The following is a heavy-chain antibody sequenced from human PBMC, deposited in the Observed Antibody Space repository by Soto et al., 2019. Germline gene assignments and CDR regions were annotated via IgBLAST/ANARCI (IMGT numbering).Heavy chain of an antibody. CDR1: GYTFTSYD. CDR3: ARGLSLVWSGYYNFDY. J-gene: IGHJ4*02. V-gene: IGHV1-8*01. Sequence: ASVKVSCKASGYTFTSYDINWVRQATGQGLEWMGWMNPNSGNTGYAQKFQGRVTMTRNTSISTAYMELSSLRSEDTAVYYCARGLSLVWSGYYNFDYWGQGTLVTVSS. D-gene: IGHD3-3*01. CDR2: MNPNSGNT.